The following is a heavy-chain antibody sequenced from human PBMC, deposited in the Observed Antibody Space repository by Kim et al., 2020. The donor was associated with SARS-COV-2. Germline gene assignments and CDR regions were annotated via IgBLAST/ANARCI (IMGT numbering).Heavy chain of an antibody. CDR3: AKLVRGYCSSTSCPNWFDP. CDR2: ISDSGGST. D-gene: IGHD2-2*01. V-gene: IGHV3-23*01. J-gene: IGHJ5*02. Sequence: GGSLRLSCAASGFTFSSYAMSWVRQAPGKGLEWVSAISDSGGSTYYADSVKGRSTISRDNSKNTLYLQMNSLRSEDTAIYYCAKLVRGYCSSTSCPNWFDPWGQGTLVTVPS. CDR1: GFTFSSYA.